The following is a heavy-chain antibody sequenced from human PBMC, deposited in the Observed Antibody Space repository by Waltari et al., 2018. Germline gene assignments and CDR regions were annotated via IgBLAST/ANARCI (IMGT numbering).Heavy chain of an antibody. CDR1: GFTFSSYA. Sequence: EVQLLESGGGLVQPGGSLRLSCAASGFTFSSYAMSWVRQAPGKGLEWVSAISGSGGSTYNADSVKGRFTISRDNSKNTLYLQMNSLRAEDTAVYYCAKGYSGYDRGLDWFDPWGQGTLVTVSS. V-gene: IGHV3-23*01. J-gene: IGHJ5*02. D-gene: IGHD5-12*01. CDR2: ISGSGGST. CDR3: AKGYSGYDRGLDWFDP.